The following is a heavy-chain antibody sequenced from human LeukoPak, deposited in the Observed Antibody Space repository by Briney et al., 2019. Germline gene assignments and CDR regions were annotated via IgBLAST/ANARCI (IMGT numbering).Heavy chain of an antibody. CDR3: ARIYYDSSGYSPYDY. CDR2: IIPIFGTA. J-gene: IGHJ4*02. V-gene: IGHV1-69*01. D-gene: IGHD3-22*01. CDR1: GGTFSSYA. Sequence: ASVKVSCKASGGTFSSYAISWVRQAPGQGLEWMGGIIPIFGTANYAQKFQGRVTITADESTSTAYMELSSLRSDDTAEYYCARIYYDSSGYSPYDYWGQGTLVTVSS.